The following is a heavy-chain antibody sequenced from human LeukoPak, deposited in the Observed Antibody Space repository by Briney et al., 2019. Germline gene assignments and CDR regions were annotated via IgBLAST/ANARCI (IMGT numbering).Heavy chain of an antibody. J-gene: IGHJ3*02. D-gene: IGHD3-22*01. V-gene: IGHV3-7*01. CDR3: ARVDQTSYYDDSGYYPIRRDAFDI. Sequence: PGVSLRLSCAAAGFTFWDYWMTWVRQAPGKGLECVASINQDGSEEYYVDSVKGRFTISRDNAKNSLYLQMDSLGVEDTAVYYCARVDQTSYYDDSGYYPIRRDAFDIWGQGAMVTVSS. CDR2: INQDGSEE. CDR1: GFTFWDYW.